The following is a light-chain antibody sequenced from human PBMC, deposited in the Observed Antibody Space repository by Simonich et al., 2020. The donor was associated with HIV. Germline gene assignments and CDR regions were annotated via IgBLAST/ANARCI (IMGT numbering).Light chain of an antibody. CDR3: GTWDSSLSAVV. V-gene: IGLV1-51*01. CDR2: DNN. CDR1: NSNIGNNY. Sequence: VAAAPGQKVTISCSGSNSNIGNNYVSWYQQLPGTAPKLLIYDNNKRPSGIPDRFSGSKSGTSATLGITGLQTGDEADYYCGTWDSSLSAVVFGGGTKLTVL. J-gene: IGLJ2*01.